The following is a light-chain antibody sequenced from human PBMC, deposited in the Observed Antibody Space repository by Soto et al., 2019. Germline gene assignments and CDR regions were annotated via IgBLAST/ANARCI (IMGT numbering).Light chain of an antibody. CDR1: SGSVSTSYY. J-gene: IGLJ3*02. Sequence: QTVVTQEPSFSVSPGGTVTLTCGLSSGSVSTSYYPSWYQQTPGQAPRTLIYSTNTRSPGVPDRFSGSILGNKAALTITGAQVDDESDYYCVLYMGSGISMFGGGTQLTVL. CDR3: VLYMGSGISM. V-gene: IGLV8-61*01. CDR2: STN.